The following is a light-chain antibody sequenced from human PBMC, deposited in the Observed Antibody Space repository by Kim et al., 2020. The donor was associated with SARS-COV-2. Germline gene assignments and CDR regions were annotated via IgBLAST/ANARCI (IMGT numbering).Light chain of an antibody. Sequence: PGERATRPCRASQSISNSSLAWYQQKPGQAPRFLIYCASTRATGIPDRFSGSWSGTDFTLTISRLEPEDFAVYYCQQYGSSLPYSFGQGTKLEI. CDR1: QSISNSS. CDR2: CAS. CDR3: QQYGSSLPYS. V-gene: IGKV3-20*01. J-gene: IGKJ2*03.